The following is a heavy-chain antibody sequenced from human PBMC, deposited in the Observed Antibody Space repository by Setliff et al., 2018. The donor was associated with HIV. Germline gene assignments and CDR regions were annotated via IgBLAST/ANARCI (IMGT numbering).Heavy chain of an antibody. D-gene: IGHD4-4*01. CDR1: GGSISSDY. Sequence: SETLSLTCTVSGGSISSDYWSWIRQPPGKGMEWIGFIYDSGSTNYNPSLESRVTISVDTSKNQFSLRLSSVTAADTAVYYCARDGETTVMGDAFDIWGQGTMVTVSS. V-gene: IGHV4-59*12. J-gene: IGHJ3*02. CDR2: IYDSGST. CDR3: ARDGETTVMGDAFDI.